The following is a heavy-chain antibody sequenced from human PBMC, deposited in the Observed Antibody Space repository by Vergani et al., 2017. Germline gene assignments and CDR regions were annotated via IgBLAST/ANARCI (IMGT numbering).Heavy chain of an antibody. CDR2: IYYSGST. D-gene: IGHD3-10*01. V-gene: IGHV4-39*07. CDR1: GGSISSSSYY. CDR3: ARERPGPGSGSYYNVPRYY. Sequence: QLQLQESGPGLVKPSETLSLTCTVSGGSISSSSYYWGWIRQPPGKGLEWIGSIYYSGSTYYNPSLKSRVTISVDTSKNQFSLKLCSVTAADTAVYYCARERPGPGSGSYYNVPRYYWGQGTLVTVSS. J-gene: IGHJ4*02.